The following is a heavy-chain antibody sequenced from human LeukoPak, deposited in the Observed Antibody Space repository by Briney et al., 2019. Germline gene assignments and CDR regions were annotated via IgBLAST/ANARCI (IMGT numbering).Heavy chain of an antibody. V-gene: IGHV3-48*04. Sequence: QTRGVLRLSCAASGFTFSSYAMSWVRQAPGKGLEWISWIGISSGNTKYADSVKGRFTISGDNAKNSLYLQMNSLRVEDTAVYYCARDHNYAFDNWGQGTLVTVSS. CDR2: IGISSGNT. J-gene: IGHJ4*02. D-gene: IGHD1-1*01. CDR1: GFTFSSYA. CDR3: ARDHNYAFDN.